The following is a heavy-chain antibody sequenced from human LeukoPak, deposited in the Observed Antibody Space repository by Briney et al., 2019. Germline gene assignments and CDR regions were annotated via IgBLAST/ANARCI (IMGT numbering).Heavy chain of an antibody. CDR1: GFTFSDYY. CDR3: ARDRLWEVGATPYFAY. D-gene: IGHD1-26*01. J-gene: IGHJ4*02. CDR2: ISSSRSDT. Sequence: GGSLRLSCAASGFTFSDYYMSWIRQAPGKGLEWVSYISSSRSDTKYADSVKGRFTIARDNAKNSLYLQMNSLRAEDTAVYYCARDRLWEVGATPYFAYWGQGTLVTVSS. V-gene: IGHV3-11*05.